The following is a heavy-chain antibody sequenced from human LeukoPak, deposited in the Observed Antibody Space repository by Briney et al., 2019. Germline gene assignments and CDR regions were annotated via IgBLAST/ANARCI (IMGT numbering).Heavy chain of an antibody. D-gene: IGHD7-27*01. V-gene: IGHV3-23*01. Sequence: PGGSLRLSCAASGFTFSSYAMSWVRQAPGKGLEWVSAISGSGGSTYYADSVKGRFTISRDNSKNTLYLQMNSLRAEDTAVYYCAKSPTGDPTFWVDYWAREPWSPSPQ. CDR2: ISGSGGST. CDR3: AKSPTGDPTFWVDY. J-gene: IGHJ4*02. CDR1: GFTFSSYA.